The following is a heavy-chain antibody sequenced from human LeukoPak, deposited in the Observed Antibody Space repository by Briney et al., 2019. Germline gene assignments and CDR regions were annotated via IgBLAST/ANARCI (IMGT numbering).Heavy chain of an antibody. J-gene: IGHJ5*02. CDR1: GYTFTSYA. CDR3: ARERIQGNWFDP. Sequence: ASVKVSCKASGYTFTSYAMHWVRQAPGQGLEWMGWINPNSGGTNYAQKFQGRVTMTRDTSISTAYMELSRLRSDDTAVYYCARERIQGNWFDPWGQGTLVTVSS. D-gene: IGHD5-18*01. V-gene: IGHV1-2*02. CDR2: INPNSGGT.